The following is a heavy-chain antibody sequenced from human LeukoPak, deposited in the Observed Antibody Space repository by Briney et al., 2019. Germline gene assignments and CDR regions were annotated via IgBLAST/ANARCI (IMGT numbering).Heavy chain of an antibody. CDR3: ARDILATSIAAAYY. Sequence: SETLSLTCTVSGGSSSSSRYYWGWIRQPPGKGLEWIGSIYYTGSTYYNPSLKSRVTISVDTSTNQFSLKLSSVTAADTAVYYCARDILATSIAAAYYWGRGTLVTVSS. CDR2: IYYTGST. V-gene: IGHV4-39*07. J-gene: IGHJ4*01. CDR1: GGSSSSSRYY. D-gene: IGHD6-13*01.